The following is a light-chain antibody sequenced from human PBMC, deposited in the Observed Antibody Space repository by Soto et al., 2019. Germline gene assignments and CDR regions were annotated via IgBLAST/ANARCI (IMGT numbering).Light chain of an antibody. V-gene: IGKV3-11*01. Sequence: EIVLTQSPATLSLSPGESATLSCRASRSVSSYLAWYQQKPGQAPRLLIYDASERATGIPARFSGSGSGTDFTLTISRLEPEDFAVFYCQHYDSLPITFGQGTRLEIK. CDR3: QHYDSLPIT. J-gene: IGKJ5*01. CDR2: DAS. CDR1: RSVSSY.